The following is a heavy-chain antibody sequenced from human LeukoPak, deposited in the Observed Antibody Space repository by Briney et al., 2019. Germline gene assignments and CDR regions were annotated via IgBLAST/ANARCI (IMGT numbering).Heavy chain of an antibody. Sequence: PSETLSLTCTVSGGSISSYYWSWIRQPAGKGLEWIGRIYTSGSTNYNPSLKSRVTMSVDTSKNQFSLKLSSVTAAHTAVYYCASLPHYGGKGREYFQHWGQGTLVTVSS. V-gene: IGHV4-4*07. CDR2: IYTSGST. J-gene: IGHJ1*01. CDR3: ASLPHYGGKGREYFQH. CDR1: GGSISSYY. D-gene: IGHD4-23*01.